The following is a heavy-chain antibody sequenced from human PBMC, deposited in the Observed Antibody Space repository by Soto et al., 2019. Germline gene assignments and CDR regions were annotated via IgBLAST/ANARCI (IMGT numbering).Heavy chain of an antibody. J-gene: IGHJ5*02. CDR3: ARDRGDYDILTGYYLRNWFDP. D-gene: IGHD3-9*01. CDR2: IWYDGSNK. V-gene: IGHV3-33*01. CDR1: GFTFSSYG. Sequence: GGSLRLSCAASGFTFSSYGMHWVRQAPGKGLEWVAVIWYDGSNKYYADSVKGRFTISRDNSKNTLYLQMSSLRAEDTAVYYCARDRGDYDILTGYYLRNWFDPWGQGTLVTVSS.